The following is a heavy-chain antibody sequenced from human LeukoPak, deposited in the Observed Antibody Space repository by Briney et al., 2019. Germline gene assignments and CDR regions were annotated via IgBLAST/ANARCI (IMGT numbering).Heavy chain of an antibody. D-gene: IGHD4-11*01. V-gene: IGHV3-23*01. CDR1: GFTFSTYA. Sequence: GGSLRLSCEASGFTFSTYAMNWVRQAPGKGLEWVSGISGVDGSTYYADSVKGRFTIARDTPKNTVYLQMNSLRVEDTAVYYCATSYLMGDPMTTSSGVGGQGTLVTVSS. CDR2: ISGVDGST. CDR3: ATSYLMGDPMTTSSGV. J-gene: IGHJ4*02.